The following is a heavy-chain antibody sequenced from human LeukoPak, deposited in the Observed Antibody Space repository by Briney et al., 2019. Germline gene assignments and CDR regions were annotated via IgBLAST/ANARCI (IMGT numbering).Heavy chain of an antibody. CDR3: ASSLGSSGYFHFDY. Sequence: ASVKVSCKASGGTFSSYAISWVRQAPGQGLEWMGGIIPIFGTANYAQKFQGRVTITADESTSTAYMELSSLRSEDTAVYYCASSLGSSGYFHFDYWGQGTLVIVSS. CDR1: GGTFSSYA. D-gene: IGHD3-22*01. V-gene: IGHV1-69*01. J-gene: IGHJ4*02. CDR2: IIPIFGTA.